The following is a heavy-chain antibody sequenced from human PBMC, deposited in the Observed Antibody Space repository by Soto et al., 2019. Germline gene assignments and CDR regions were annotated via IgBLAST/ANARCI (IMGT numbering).Heavy chain of an antibody. Sequence: LSLTCTVSGGSISSGDYYWSWIRQPPGKGLEWIGYIYYSGSTYYNPSLKSRVTISVDTSKNQFSLKLSSVTAADTAVYYCARARRYDSSGNFDYWGQGTLVTVPQ. CDR3: ARARRYDSSGNFDY. D-gene: IGHD3-22*01. V-gene: IGHV4-30-4*01. CDR1: GGSISSGDYY. J-gene: IGHJ4*02. CDR2: IYYSGST.